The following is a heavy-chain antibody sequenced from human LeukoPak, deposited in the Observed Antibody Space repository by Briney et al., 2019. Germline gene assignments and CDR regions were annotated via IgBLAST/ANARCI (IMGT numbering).Heavy chain of an antibody. CDR2: ISGSGGST. V-gene: IGHV3-23*01. J-gene: IGHJ4*02. CDR3: AKPSHYYDSSRSPYYFDY. D-gene: IGHD3-22*01. Sequence: GGSLRLSCAASGFTFSSYAMSWVRRAPGKGLEWVSAISGSGGSTYYADSVKGRFTISRDNSKNTLYLQMNSLRAEDTAVYYCAKPSHYYDSSRSPYYFDYWGQGTLVTVSS. CDR1: GFTFSSYA.